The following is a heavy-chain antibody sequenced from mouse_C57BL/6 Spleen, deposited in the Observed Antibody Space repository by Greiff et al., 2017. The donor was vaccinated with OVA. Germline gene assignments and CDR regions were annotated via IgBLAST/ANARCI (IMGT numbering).Heavy chain of an antibody. CDR3: ASDDKGAMDY. Sequence: QVQLQQSGPGLVQPSQSLSITCTVSGFSLTSYGVHWVRQSPGKGLEWLGVIWSGGSTDYNAAFISRLSISKDNSKSQVFFKMNSLQADDTAIYYCASDDKGAMDYWGQGTSVTVSS. V-gene: IGHV2-2*01. CDR2: IWSGGST. CDR1: GFSLTSYG. D-gene: IGHD2-12*01. J-gene: IGHJ4*01.